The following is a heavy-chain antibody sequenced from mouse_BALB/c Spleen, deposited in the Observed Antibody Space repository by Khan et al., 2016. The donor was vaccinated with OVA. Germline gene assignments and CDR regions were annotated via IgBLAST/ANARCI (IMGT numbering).Heavy chain of an antibody. Sequence: IQLVQSGPELMKPGASVKISCKASGYSFTTYYIHWVMQSHGTSLEWIGYIDPFSGSTTYNQKFKGKATLTVDKSSSTAYIHLSNLTSEDSAVYYWTRQGFGAWFTYWGQGELVNVSA. CDR1: GYSFTTYY. V-gene: IGHV1S135*01. J-gene: IGHJ3*01. CDR3: TRQGFGAWFTY. CDR2: IDPFSGST.